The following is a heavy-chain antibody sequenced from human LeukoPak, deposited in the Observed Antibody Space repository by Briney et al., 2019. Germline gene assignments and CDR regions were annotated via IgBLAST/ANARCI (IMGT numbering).Heavy chain of an antibody. Sequence: PSGTLSLTCAVSGDSISSSNWWSWVRQPPGKGLEWIGEIYHSGSTNYNPSLRSRVTISVDKSKNQFSLKLSSVTAADTAVYYCARGSITIFGVGDYYYYGMDVWGQGTTVTVSS. D-gene: IGHD3-3*01. V-gene: IGHV4-4*02. CDR3: ARGSITIFGVGDYYYYGMDV. CDR2: IYHSGST. J-gene: IGHJ6*02. CDR1: GDSISSSNW.